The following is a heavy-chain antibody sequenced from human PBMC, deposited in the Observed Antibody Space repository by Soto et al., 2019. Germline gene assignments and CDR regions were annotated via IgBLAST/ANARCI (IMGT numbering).Heavy chain of an antibody. CDR1: SGPSRSHN. CDR3: VRQGIGTQHGLVDV. J-gene: IGHJ6*02. D-gene: IGHD3-10*01. Sequence: QVQLQQSGPGLVKPSETLSLTCTVSSGPSRSHNWGWIRQPPGRGLEWIGYVYSTGGTSYTPSLKSRVTISADTSTNHSSLTLSSVTAADTAVYYCVRQGIGTQHGLVDVWGQGTTVTVSS. CDR2: VYSTGGT. V-gene: IGHV4-59*08.